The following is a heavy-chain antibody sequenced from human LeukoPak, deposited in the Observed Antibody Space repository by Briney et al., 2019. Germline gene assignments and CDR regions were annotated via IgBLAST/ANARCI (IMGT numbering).Heavy chain of an antibody. CDR1: GFTFSDYN. CDR2: ISSSSTYI. J-gene: IGHJ6*02. Sequence: PGGSLRLSCAASGFTFSDYNMNWVRQAPGKGLEWVSSISSSSTYIYYADSVKGRFTISRDNAKNSLFLQMNSLRAEDTAVYYCARASSSWVKRRKYYGLDVWGQGTTVTVSS. CDR3: ARASSSWVKRRKYYGLDV. V-gene: IGHV3-21*01. D-gene: IGHD6-13*01.